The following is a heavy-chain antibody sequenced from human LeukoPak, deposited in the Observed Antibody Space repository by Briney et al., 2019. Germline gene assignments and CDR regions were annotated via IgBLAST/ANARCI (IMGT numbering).Heavy chain of an antibody. CDR3: ARQPEGTWFDP. D-gene: IGHD1-1*01. CDR1: GYSFSNYW. V-gene: IGHV5-10-1*01. CDR2: IDPSDSYT. Sequence: GESLKISRKGSGYSFSNYWIGWVRQIPGKGLEWMGRIDPSDSYTNYSPSFQGHVTILADKSISTAYLQWSSLKASDTAMYYCARQPEGTWFDPWGQGTLFTVSS. J-gene: IGHJ5*02.